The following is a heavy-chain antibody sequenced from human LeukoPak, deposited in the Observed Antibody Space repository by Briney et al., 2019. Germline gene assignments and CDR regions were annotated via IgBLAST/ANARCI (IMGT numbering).Heavy chain of an antibody. J-gene: IGHJ3*02. CDR3: ARTPRFQVVVPAAIGPGGITAFDI. Sequence: SETLSLTCAVYGGSFSGYYWSWIRQPPGKGLEWIGEFNHSGSTNYNPSLKSRVTISVDTSKNQFSLKLSSVTAADTAVYYCARTPRFQVVVPAAIGPGGITAFDIWGQGTMVTVSS. CDR1: GGSFSGYY. D-gene: IGHD2-2*01. V-gene: IGHV4-34*01. CDR2: FNHSGST.